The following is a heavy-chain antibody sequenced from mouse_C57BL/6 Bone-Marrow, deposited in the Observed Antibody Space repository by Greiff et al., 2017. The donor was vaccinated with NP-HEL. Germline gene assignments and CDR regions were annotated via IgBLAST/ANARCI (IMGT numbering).Heavy chain of an antibody. CDR2: IDPENGDT. CDR1: GFTIKDDY. CDR3: TTDDYVDY. D-gene: IGHD2-3*01. V-gene: IGHV14-4*01. Sequence: EVQLQQSGAELVRPGASVKLSCTASGFTIKDDYMHWVKQRPEQGLEWIGWIDPENGDTEYASKFQGKATITADTSSNTAYLQLSSLTSEDTAVYYCTTDDYVDYWGQGTTLTVSS. J-gene: IGHJ2*01.